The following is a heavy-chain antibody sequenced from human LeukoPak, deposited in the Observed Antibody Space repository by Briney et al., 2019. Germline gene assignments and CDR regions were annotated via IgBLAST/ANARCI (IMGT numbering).Heavy chain of an antibody. CDR3: AKVADTASPLDGFDI. CDR1: GFTISSYA. V-gene: IGHV3-23*01. Sequence: GGSLRLSCAASGFTISSYAMSWVRQAPGKGLEWVAVITGTGYSTYYADSVKGRFTISRDNSKNTLYLQLNSLRVEDTAVHYCAKVADTASPLDGFDIWGRGTLVTVSS. J-gene: IGHJ3*02. D-gene: IGHD5-18*01. CDR2: ITGTGYST.